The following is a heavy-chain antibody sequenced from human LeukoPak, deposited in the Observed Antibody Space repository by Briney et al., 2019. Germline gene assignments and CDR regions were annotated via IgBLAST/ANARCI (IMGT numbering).Heavy chain of an antibody. CDR3: AKALRGTPFEYYFDY. J-gene: IGHJ4*02. V-gene: IGHV3-23*01. D-gene: IGHD1-7*01. Sequence: GGSLRLSCAASGFTFSSYAMSWVRQAPGKGLEWVSAISGSGGSTYYADSVKGRFTISRDNSKNTLYLQMNSLRAKDTAVYYCAKALRGTPFEYYFDYWGQGTLVTVSS. CDR2: ISGSGGST. CDR1: GFTFSSYA.